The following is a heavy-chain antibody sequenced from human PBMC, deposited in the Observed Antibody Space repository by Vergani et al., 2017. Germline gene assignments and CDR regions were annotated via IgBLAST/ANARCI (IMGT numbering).Heavy chain of an antibody. J-gene: IGHJ5*02. V-gene: IGHV1-2*02. CDR1: GYTFTGYY. D-gene: IGHD6-13*01. Sequence: QVQLVQSGAEVKKPGASVKVSCKASGYTFTGYYMHWVRQAPGQGLEWMGWINPNSGGTNYAQKFQGRVTMTRDTSISTAYMELSRLRSDDTAVYYCARGLGYSSSWYWWFDPWGQGTLVTVSS. CDR2: INPNSGGT. CDR3: ARGLGYSSSWYWWFDP.